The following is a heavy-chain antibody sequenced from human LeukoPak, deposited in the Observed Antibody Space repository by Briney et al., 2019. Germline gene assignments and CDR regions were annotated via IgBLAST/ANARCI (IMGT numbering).Heavy chain of an antibody. J-gene: IGHJ5*02. V-gene: IGHV3-23*01. Sequence: GGSLRLSCAASGFTFSTYAMSWVRQAPGKGLEWVSAFSGSGGGTYYADSVKGRFTISRDNSRNTLYLQMNSLRAEDTAVYYCAKDLVVVVAANATFDPWGQGTLVTVSS. CDR3: AKDLVVVVAANATFDP. CDR1: GFTFSTYA. D-gene: IGHD2-15*01. CDR2: FSGSGGGT.